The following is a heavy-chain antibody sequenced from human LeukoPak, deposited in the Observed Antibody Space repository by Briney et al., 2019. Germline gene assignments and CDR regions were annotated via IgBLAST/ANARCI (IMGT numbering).Heavy chain of an antibody. V-gene: IGHV3-30*18. CDR3: AKGGCSGGSCHYGIDV. Sequence: GGSLRLSCAASGFTFSNYAMSWVRQAPGKGLEWVAVISYDGSNKYYADSVKGRFTISRDNSKNTLYLQMNSLRAEDTAVYYCAKGGCSGGSCHYGIDVWGQGTTVTVSS. CDR2: ISYDGSNK. CDR1: GFTFSNYA. D-gene: IGHD2-15*01. J-gene: IGHJ6*02.